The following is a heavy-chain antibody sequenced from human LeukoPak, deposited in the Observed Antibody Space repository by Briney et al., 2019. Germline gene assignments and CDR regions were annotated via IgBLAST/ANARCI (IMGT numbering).Heavy chain of an antibody. V-gene: IGHV3-33*01. J-gene: IGHJ2*01. Sequence: PGRSLRHSCAASGFTFSSYGMHWVRQAPGKGLEWVAVIWYDGSNKYYADSVKGRFTISRDNSKNTLYLQMNSLRAEDTAVYYCASFGELGRSYWYFDLWGRGTLVTVSS. CDR3: ASFGELGRSYWYFDL. CDR2: IWYDGSNK. CDR1: GFTFSSYG. D-gene: IGHD3-10*01.